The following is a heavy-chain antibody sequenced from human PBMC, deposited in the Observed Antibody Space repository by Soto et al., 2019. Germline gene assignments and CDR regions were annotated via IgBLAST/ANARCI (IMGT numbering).Heavy chain of an antibody. V-gene: IGHV3-11*01. D-gene: IGHD6-19*01. CDR1: GFTFSXYX. J-gene: IGHJ4*02. CDR2: ITSSGSTI. Sequence: VQLVESGXXXXXPGGSLRLSCAASGFTFSXYXMSWIRQAPGKGLEWVSYITSSGSTIYYADSVKGRFTISRDNAKNSLYLQMNSLRAEDTAVYYCARENEQWVAADNWGQGTLVTVSS. CDR3: ARENEQWVAADN.